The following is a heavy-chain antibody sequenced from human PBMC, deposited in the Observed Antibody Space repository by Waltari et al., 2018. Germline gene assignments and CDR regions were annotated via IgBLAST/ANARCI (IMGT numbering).Heavy chain of an antibody. CDR2: INHIGST. Sequence: QVQLQQWGAGLLKPSATLSLTCAVYGGSFSGYYWSWIRPPPGQGLEWIGEINHIGSTNYNPSLKSRVTISVDTSKNQFALKLSSVTAADTAVYYCARDTRRLLRSPNMEYYGMDVWGQGTTVTVSS. V-gene: IGHV4-34*01. CDR3: ARDTRRLLRSPNMEYYGMDV. CDR1: GGSFSGYY. D-gene: IGHD3-3*01. J-gene: IGHJ6*02.